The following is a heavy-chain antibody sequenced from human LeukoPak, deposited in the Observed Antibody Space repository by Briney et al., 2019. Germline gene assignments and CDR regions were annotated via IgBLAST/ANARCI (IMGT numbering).Heavy chain of an antibody. D-gene: IGHD5-12*01. V-gene: IGHV3-21*01. CDR1: GFTFSSYS. CDR3: ARANGGYSGYDTAFDI. J-gene: IGHJ3*02. CDR2: ISSSSSYI. Sequence: GGSLRLSCAAPGFTFSSYSMNWVRQAPGKGLEWVSSISSSSSYIYYADSVKGRFTISRDNAKNSLYLQMNSLRAEDTAVYYCARANGGYSGYDTAFDIWGQGTMVTVSS.